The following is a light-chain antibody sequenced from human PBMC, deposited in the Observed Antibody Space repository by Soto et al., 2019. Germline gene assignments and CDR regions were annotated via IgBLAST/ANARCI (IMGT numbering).Light chain of an antibody. V-gene: IGKV3-15*01. CDR2: GAS. CDR3: QQYNNWPGT. CDR1: QSVNSN. Sequence: EVVMTQSPATLSVSPGERATLSCRASQSVNSNLAWYRQKPCQAPRLLIYGASTRATGVAAKFSGSGSGKEFTLTINSLQSEDFAIYYCQQYNNWPGTFGQGTKLDIK. J-gene: IGKJ2*02.